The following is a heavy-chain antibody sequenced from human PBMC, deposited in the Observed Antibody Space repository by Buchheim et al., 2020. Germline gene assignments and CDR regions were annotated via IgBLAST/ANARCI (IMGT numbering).Heavy chain of an antibody. V-gene: IGHV3-33*01. CDR3: ARVRTMVRGREPFDI. D-gene: IGHD3-10*01. Sequence: QVQLVESGGGVVQPGRSLRLSCAASGFTFSSYGMHWVRQAPGKGLEWVAVIWYDGSNKYYADSVKGRFTISRDNSKNTLYLQMNSLRAEDTAVYYCARVRTMVRGREPFDIWGQGT. CDR2: IWYDGSNK. J-gene: IGHJ3*02. CDR1: GFTFSSYG.